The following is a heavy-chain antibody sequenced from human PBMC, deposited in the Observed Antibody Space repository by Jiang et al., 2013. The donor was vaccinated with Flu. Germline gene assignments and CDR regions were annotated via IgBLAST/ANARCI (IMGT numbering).Heavy chain of an antibody. D-gene: IGHD3/OR15-3a*01. V-gene: IGHV4-39*07. J-gene: IGHJ6*03. Sequence: IRSSSTSGAGSPAPXKGAGVDWKYLLYGSAYYNPSLESRVTMSVDTSKSQFSLNLSSVTAADTAVYYCAAILFCTDDSCGVYYNYMDVWGKGTTVTVSS. CDR2: LLYGSA. CDR3: AAILFCTDDSCGVYYNYMDV. CDR1: IRSSSTS.